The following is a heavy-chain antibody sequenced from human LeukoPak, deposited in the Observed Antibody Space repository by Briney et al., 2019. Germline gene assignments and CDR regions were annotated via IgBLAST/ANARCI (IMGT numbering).Heavy chain of an antibody. CDR1: GYTLTSDY. Sequence: ASLKVSCQASGYTLTSDYMHWVRQAPGQGLEWIGIINPSGGSTSYAQKFQGRVTMTRDTSTSTVYMELSSLRSEDTAVYYCALRAYGGYVYYFDYWGQGTLVTVSS. CDR2: INPSGGST. V-gene: IGHV1-46*01. CDR3: ALRAYGGYVYYFDY. J-gene: IGHJ4*02. D-gene: IGHD5-12*01.